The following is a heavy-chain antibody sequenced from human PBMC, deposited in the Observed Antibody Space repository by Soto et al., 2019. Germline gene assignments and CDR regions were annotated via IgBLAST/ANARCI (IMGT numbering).Heavy chain of an antibody. CDR2: IRSKANSYAT. D-gene: IGHD3-9*01. Sequence: GGSLRLSCAASGFTFSGSAMHWVRQASGKGLEWVGRIRSKANSYATAYAASVKGRFTISRDDSKNTAYLQMNSLKTEDTAVYYCTRPPNYDILTDDAFDICGQGTMVTVSS. J-gene: IGHJ3*02. CDR1: GFTFSGSA. CDR3: TRPPNYDILTDDAFDI. V-gene: IGHV3-73*01.